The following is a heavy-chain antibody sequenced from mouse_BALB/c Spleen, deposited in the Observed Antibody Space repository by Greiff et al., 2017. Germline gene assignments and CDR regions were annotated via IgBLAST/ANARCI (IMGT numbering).Heavy chain of an antibody. V-gene: IGHV1-14*01. Sequence: VQLQQSGPELVKPGASVKMSCKASGYTFTSYVMHWVKQKPGQGLEWIGYINPYNDGTKYNEKFKGKATLTSDKSSSTAYMELSSLTSEDSAVYYCARRLSTMITTDYAMDYWGQGTSVTVSS. J-gene: IGHJ4*01. CDR1: GYTFTSYV. CDR3: ARRLSTMITTDYAMDY. D-gene: IGHD2-4*01. CDR2: INPYNDGT.